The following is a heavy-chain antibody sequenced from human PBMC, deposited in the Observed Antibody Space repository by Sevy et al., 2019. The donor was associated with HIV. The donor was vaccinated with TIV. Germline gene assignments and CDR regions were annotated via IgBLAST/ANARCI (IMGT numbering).Heavy chain of an antibody. J-gene: IGHJ6*02. V-gene: IGHV4-31*03. D-gene: IGHD6-13*01. CDR2: IFYSGST. Sequence: SETLSLTCTVSGGSISGGGYYWNWIRQHPGKGLEWIGNIFYSGSTNYNPSLKSRVTISVDTSKNQFSLNVNSVTAAVTAVYYGARDRHQLVSPFWSGMDVWGQGTTVTVSS. CDR3: ARDRHQLVSPFWSGMDV. CDR1: GGSISGGGYY.